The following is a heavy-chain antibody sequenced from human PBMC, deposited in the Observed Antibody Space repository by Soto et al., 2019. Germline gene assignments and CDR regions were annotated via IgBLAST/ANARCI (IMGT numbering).Heavy chain of an antibody. V-gene: IGHV3-48*01. CDR2: ISSSSSTI. Sequence: GGSLRLSCAASGFTFSSYSMNWVRQAPGKGLEWVSYISSSSSTIYYADSVKGRFTISRDNAKNSLYLQMNSLRAEDTAVYYCARDCKGAVAGPQGAFDIWGQGTMVTVSS. CDR1: GFTFSSYS. D-gene: IGHD6-19*01. CDR3: ARDCKGAVAGPQGAFDI. J-gene: IGHJ3*02.